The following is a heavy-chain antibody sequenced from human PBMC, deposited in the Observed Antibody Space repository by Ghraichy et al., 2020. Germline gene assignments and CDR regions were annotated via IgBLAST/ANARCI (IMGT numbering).Heavy chain of an antibody. V-gene: IGHV5-51*01. CDR1: GYSFTSYW. CDR3: ARHAVHGDYLQAFDI. J-gene: IGHJ3*02. Sequence: GESLNISCKGSGYSFTSYWIGWVRQMPGKGLEWMGIIYPGDSDTRYSPSFQGQVTISADKSISTAYLQWSSLKASDTAMYYCARHAVHGDYLQAFDIWGQGTMVTVSS. D-gene: IGHD4-17*01. CDR2: IYPGDSDT.